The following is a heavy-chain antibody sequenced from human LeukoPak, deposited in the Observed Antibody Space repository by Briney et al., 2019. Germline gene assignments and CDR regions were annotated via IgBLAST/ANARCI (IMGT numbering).Heavy chain of an antibody. D-gene: IGHD3-10*01. J-gene: IGHJ4*02. CDR1: GGSISSSSYY. V-gene: IGHV4-39*01. CDR3: ATRSGSSGTYYDF. CDR2: IYYSGST. Sequence: SETLSLTCTVSGGSISSSSYYWGWIRQPPGKGLEWIGSIYYSGSTYYNPSLKSRVTISVDTSKNQFSLKLSSVTAADTAVYYCATRSGSSGTYYDFWGQGTLVTVSS.